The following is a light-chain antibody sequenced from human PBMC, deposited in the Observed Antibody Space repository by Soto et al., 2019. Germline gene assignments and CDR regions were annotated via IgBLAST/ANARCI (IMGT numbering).Light chain of an antibody. CDR1: QGIRND. CDR3: QQSYSTPLT. Sequence: IQMTQFPSSLSASVGDRVTITCRASQGIRNDLGWYQQKSGKAPKLLIFGASTLQSGVPSRFSGSGSGTDFTLTISSLQPEDFATYYCQQSYSTPLTFGGGTKVDIK. V-gene: IGKV1-6*01. CDR2: GAS. J-gene: IGKJ4*01.